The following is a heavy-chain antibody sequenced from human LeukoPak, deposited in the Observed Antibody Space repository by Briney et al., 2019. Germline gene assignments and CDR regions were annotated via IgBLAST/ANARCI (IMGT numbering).Heavy chain of an antibody. CDR1: GYSFTDYY. Sequence: ASVKVSCKTSGYSFTDYYMHWVRQAPGQGLEWMGWINPNSGGTDYALKFQGRVTMTRDTSTNTAYMELSRLTSDDTAIYYCAREILSAAGLDSWGQGTLVTVSS. CDR3: AREILSAAGLDS. J-gene: IGHJ4*02. CDR2: INPNSGGT. D-gene: IGHD6-13*01. V-gene: IGHV1-2*02.